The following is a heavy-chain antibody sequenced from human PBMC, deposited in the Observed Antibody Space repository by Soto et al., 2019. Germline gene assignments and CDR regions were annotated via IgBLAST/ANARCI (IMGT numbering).Heavy chain of an antibody. CDR1: GFSFSSYS. CDR3: ARGGSSWPFDL. J-gene: IGHJ4*02. D-gene: IGHD6-13*01. V-gene: IGHV3-21*01. CDR2: ITTGGRFI. Sequence: GGSLRLSCAASGFSFSSYSMNWVRQAPGKGLEWISSITTGGRFIWYADSLKGRLTISRDDAKNSLYLQMNSLTAEDTAVYYCARGGSSWPFDLWGQGTLVTVSS.